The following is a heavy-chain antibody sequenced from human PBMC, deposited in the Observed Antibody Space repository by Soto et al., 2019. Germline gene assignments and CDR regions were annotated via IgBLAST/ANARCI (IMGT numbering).Heavy chain of an antibody. V-gene: IGHV4-59*01. Sequence: SETLSLPCTGSGGSLSSYSWSWIRQPPGKGLEWIGYIYYSGSTNYNPSLKSRVTISVDTSKNQFSLKLSSVTAADTAVYYCASGRGYSYGSFDYWGQGTLVTVSS. D-gene: IGHD5-18*01. CDR1: GGSLSSYS. CDR2: IYYSGST. J-gene: IGHJ4*02. CDR3: ASGRGYSYGSFDY.